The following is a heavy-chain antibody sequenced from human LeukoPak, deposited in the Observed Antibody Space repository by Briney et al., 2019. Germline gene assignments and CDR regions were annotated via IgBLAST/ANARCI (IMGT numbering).Heavy chain of an antibody. D-gene: IGHD5-18*01. CDR2: INPNSGGT. CDR1: GYTFTGYY. Sequence: ASVKVSCKASGYTFTGYYMHWVRQAPGQGLEWMGWINPNSGGTNYAQKFQGRVTMTRDTSISTAYMELSRLRSDDTAVYYCAREDRYSYGTLYYYYGMDVWGQGTTVTVSS. CDR3: AREDRYSYGTLYYYYGMDV. V-gene: IGHV1-2*02. J-gene: IGHJ6*02.